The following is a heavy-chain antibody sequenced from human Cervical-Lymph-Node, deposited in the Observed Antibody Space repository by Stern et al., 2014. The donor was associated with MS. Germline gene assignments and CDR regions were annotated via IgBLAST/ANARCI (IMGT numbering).Heavy chain of an antibody. J-gene: IGHJ2*01. CDR3: ARGVTAVTNYVPNWCFDL. Sequence: QVQLQESGPGLVKPSETLSLTCTVSGGSITNRDYWGWIRQSPGKGLEWIGSVYYSGITYYRPSLKSRATISIDPSRNPFFLTVTSVTATDTAVYFCARGVTAVTNYVPNWCFDLWGRGTLVTVSS. D-gene: IGHD4-11*01. V-gene: IGHV4-39*02. CDR2: VYYSGIT. CDR1: GGSITNRDY.